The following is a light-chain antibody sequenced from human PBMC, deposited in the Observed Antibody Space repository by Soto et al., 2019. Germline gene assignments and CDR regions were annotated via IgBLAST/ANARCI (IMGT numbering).Light chain of an antibody. J-gene: IGKJ1*01. CDR3: QQYRKT. CDR2: GAS. CDR1: QSVSSN. Sequence: EIVMTQSPATLSVSPGERATLSCRASQSVSSNLAWYQQKPGQAPRLLIYGASTRATVIPARFSGSGSRTDVTITISSLQSEDFAVYYRQQYRKTFGRGTKVEI. V-gene: IGKV3-15*01.